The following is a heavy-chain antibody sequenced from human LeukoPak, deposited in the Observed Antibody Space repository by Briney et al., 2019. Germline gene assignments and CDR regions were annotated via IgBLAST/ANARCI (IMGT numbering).Heavy chain of an antibody. CDR3: ARDASGSYLFDY. J-gene: IGHJ4*02. CDR2: INPSVDIT. CDR1: GYIFTTYN. Sequence: ASVKVSCKASGYIFTTYNMHWVRQAPGQGLEWMGVINPSVDITNYAQKFQGRVTLTRDMSTSTVYVELSSLRSEDTAVYYCARDASGSYLFDYWGQGTLVTVSS. V-gene: IGHV1-46*01. D-gene: IGHD1-26*01.